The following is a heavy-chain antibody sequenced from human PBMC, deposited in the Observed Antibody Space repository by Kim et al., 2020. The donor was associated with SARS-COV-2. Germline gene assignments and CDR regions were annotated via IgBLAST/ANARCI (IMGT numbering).Heavy chain of an antibody. D-gene: IGHD3-22*01. CDR2: IIPILGIA. CDR1: GGTFSSYT. J-gene: IGHJ4*02. V-gene: IGHV1-69*04. CDR3: AREYLTYYYDSSGYYYFDY. Sequence: SVKVSCKASGGTFSSYTISWVRQAPGQGLEWMGRIIPILGIANYAQKFQGRVTITADKSTSTAYMELSSLRSEDTAVYYCAREYLTYYYDSSGYYYFDYWGQGTLVTVSS.